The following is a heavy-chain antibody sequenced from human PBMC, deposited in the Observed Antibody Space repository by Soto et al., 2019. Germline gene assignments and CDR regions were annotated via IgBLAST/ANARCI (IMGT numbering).Heavy chain of an antibody. CDR1: GFTLSNSA. Sequence: ELQLLESGGGLVQPGGSLRLSCAASGFTLSNSAMNWVRQAPGKGLEWVSVISAGGTSSFYADSVKGRFTISRENSKNTLYLHMNSLRAEDTAVYYCAKRGYCSSTNCYVGFWGQGTLVTVSS. CDR3: AKRGYCSSTNCYVGF. CDR2: ISAGGTSS. D-gene: IGHD2-2*01. J-gene: IGHJ4*02. V-gene: IGHV3-23*01.